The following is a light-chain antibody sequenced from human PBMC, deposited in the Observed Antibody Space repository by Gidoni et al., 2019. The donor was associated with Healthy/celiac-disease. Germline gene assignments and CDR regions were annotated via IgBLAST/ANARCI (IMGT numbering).Light chain of an antibody. CDR3: SSYPSSGWV. J-gene: IGLJ3*02. CDR1: SMDVGGYNY. CDR2: DVS. Sequence: QSALTQPASVSGSPGQSITISCTGTSMDVGGYNYVSWYQQVPGNAPQLMLYDVSTRPSGVSNRFSGSKSGNTASLTISGLQAEDEADYYCSSYPSSGWVFGGGTKLTVL. V-gene: IGLV2-14*03.